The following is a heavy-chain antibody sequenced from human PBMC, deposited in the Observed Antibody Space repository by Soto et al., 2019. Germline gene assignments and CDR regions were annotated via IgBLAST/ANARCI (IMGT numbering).Heavy chain of an antibody. D-gene: IGHD2-21*01. Sequence: QVQLQESGPGLVKPSETLSLICTVSGGSISTYYWTWIRQPPGKGLEWIGFIYYSGSTNYNPSLKRRVTMSVDTSKNQFSLKLNSVTAADPAVYYCARRLAHKPRYYFDYWGQGALVTVSS. V-gene: IGHV4-59*08. CDR3: ARRLAHKPRYYFDY. CDR2: IYYSGST. J-gene: IGHJ4*02. CDR1: GGSISTYY.